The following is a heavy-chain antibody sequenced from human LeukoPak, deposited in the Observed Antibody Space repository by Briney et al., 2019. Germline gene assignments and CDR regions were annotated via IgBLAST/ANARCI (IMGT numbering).Heavy chain of an antibody. J-gene: IGHJ6*02. D-gene: IGHD3-22*01. Sequence: GGSLKLSCAASGFTFSGSAMHWVRQASGKGLEWVGRIRSKANSYATAYAASVKGRFTISRDNSKNTLYLQMNSLRAEDTAVYYCARDSSGDYYYYYAMDVWGQGTTVTVSS. CDR1: GFTFSGSA. CDR2: IRSKANSYAT. V-gene: IGHV3-73*01. CDR3: ARDSSGDYYYYYAMDV.